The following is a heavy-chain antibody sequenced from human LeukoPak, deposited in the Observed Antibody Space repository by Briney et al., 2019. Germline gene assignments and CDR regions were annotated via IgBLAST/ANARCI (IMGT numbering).Heavy chain of an antibody. V-gene: IGHV3-23*01. J-gene: IGHJ5*02. D-gene: IGHD4-17*01. Sequence: PGGSMRLSCAASGFSFSSFAMTCVREAPGKGLERVSSITGGLYATYNTDSVKGRFTISRDNAKNALYLQMNSLRADDTAIYYCTKDPNGDYIGAFDPWGQGTLVTVSS. CDR3: TKDPNGDYIGAFDP. CDR1: GFSFSSFA. CDR2: ITGGLYAT.